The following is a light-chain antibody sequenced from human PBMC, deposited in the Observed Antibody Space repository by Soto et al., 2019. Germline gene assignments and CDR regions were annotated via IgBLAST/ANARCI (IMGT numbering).Light chain of an antibody. Sequence: QLVLTQPASVSGSPGQSIAISCTGTNSDVGAYNFVSWYQQYPGKAPKLIIHEVNNRPSGVSDRFSGSKSGNTASLTISGLQADDEADYYCSSFTTYNTRVFGTGTKVTVL. J-gene: IGLJ1*01. V-gene: IGLV2-14*01. CDR3: SSFTTYNTRV. CDR1: NSDVGAYNF. CDR2: EVN.